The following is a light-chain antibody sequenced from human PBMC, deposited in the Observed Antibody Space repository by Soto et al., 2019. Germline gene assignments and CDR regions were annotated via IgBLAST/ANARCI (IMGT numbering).Light chain of an antibody. J-gene: IGKJ1*01. V-gene: IGKV1-39*01. Sequence: IQLTQSASSLSASLGDRVTITCRASQSISSYLNWYQQKPGKAPKLLIYAASSLQSGVPSRFSGSGSGTEFTLTINGLKPEDFATYFCQEYKSYSTFGPGTKVDIK. CDR2: AAS. CDR1: QSISSY. CDR3: QEYKSYST.